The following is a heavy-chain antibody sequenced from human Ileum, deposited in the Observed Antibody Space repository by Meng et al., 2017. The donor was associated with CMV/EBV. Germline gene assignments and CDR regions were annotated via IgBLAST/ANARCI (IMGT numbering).Heavy chain of an antibody. CDR3: ARVSFILDEHYYAMDV. CDR1: GGTINNYA. J-gene: IGHJ6*02. Sequence: SVKVSCKSPGGTINNYAISWVRQATGQGLEWMGGIIPLFGTSKYAQKFQGRATITADEYTSKAYMELSSLGPDDTAVYYCARVSFILDEHYYAMDVWGHGTTVTVSS. CDR2: IIPLFGTS. V-gene: IGHV1-69*13.